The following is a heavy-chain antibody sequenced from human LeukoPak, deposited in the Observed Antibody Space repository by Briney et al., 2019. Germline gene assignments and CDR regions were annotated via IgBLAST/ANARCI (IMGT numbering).Heavy chain of an antibody. J-gene: IGHJ4*02. CDR2: MNPNSGNT. CDR3: ARIGDVDDY. CDR1: GYTFTSYD. V-gene: IGHV1-8*01. D-gene: IGHD5-24*01. Sequence: ASVKVSCKASGYTFTSYDINGVRQATGQGLEWMGWMNPNSGNTGYAQKFQGRVTMTRNTSISKAYMELSSLISEDTDAYYWARIGDVDDYWGQGTLVTVSS.